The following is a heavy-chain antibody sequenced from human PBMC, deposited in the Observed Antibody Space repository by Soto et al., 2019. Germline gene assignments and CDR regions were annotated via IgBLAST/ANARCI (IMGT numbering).Heavy chain of an antibody. V-gene: IGHV3-23*01. J-gene: IGHJ5*01. CDR2: ITGNPGST. Sequence: SRIIQTKGKGLEWVSSITGNPGSTFYADSVKGRFTISRDNSKKTLFLQMSSLRAADTAVFYCPETYDDCASGYFLDSWGHGALDTVSS. D-gene: IGHD5-12*01. CDR3: PETYDDCASGYFLDS.